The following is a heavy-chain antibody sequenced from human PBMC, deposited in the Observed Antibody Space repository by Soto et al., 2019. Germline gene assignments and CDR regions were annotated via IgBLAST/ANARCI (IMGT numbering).Heavy chain of an antibody. V-gene: IGHV1-46*01. CDR1: GYTFTSYY. D-gene: IGHD3-3*01. Sequence: ASVKVSCKASGYTFTSYYMHCVRQAPGQGLEWMGIINPSGGSTSYAQKFQGRVTMTRDTSTSTVYMELSSLRSEDTAVYYCARDRFWSGYRPDPDFDYWVQGTLVTVSS. CDR3: ARDRFWSGYRPDPDFDY. J-gene: IGHJ4*02. CDR2: INPSGGST.